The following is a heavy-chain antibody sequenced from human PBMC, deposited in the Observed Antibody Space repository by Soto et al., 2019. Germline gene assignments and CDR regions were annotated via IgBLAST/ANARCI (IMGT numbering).Heavy chain of an antibody. CDR1: GGSISSYY. V-gene: IGHV4-59*01. D-gene: IGHD3-3*01. CDR2: IYYSGST. CDR3: ARANYDFWSGYDHSYGMDV. Sequence: PSETLSLTFTVSGGSISSYYWSWIRQPPGKGLEWIGYIYYSGSTNYNPSLKCRVTISVDTSKNQFSLKLSSVTAADTAVYYCARANYDFWSGYDHSYGMDVWGQGTTVTVSS. J-gene: IGHJ6*02.